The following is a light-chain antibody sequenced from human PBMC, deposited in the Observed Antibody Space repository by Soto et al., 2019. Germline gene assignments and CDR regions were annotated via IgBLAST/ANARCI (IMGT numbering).Light chain of an antibody. CDR3: QQYNDWPLT. J-gene: IGKJ4*01. CDR2: AAS. CDR1: QSVTYN. Sequence: EVVMTQSPATLSVSPGERATLSCRASQSVTYNLAWYQQKPGQAPRLLIYAASTRTTGIPARFSGSGSGTEFTLTISSLQSEDFAVYYCQQYNDWPLTFGGGTKVGIK. V-gene: IGKV3-15*01.